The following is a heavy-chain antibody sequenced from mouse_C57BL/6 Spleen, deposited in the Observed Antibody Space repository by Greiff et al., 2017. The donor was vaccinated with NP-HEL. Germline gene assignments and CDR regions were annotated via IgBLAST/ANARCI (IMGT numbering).Heavy chain of an antibody. CDR1: GYTFTDYN. D-gene: IGHD1-1*01. CDR2: INPNNGGT. Sequence: VQLKQSGPELVKPGASVKIPCKASGYTFTDYNMDWVKQSHGKSLEWIGDINPNNGGTIYNQKFKGKATLTVDKSSSTAYMELRSLTSEDTAVYYCARRDYYGSSTYAMDYWGQGTSVTVSS. CDR3: ARRDYYGSSTYAMDY. V-gene: IGHV1-18*01. J-gene: IGHJ4*01.